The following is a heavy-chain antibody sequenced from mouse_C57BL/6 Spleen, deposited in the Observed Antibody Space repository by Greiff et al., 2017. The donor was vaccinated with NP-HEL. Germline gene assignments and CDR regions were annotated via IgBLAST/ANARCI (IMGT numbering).Heavy chain of an antibody. CDR1: GYTFTSYW. CDR2: IDPSDSYT. V-gene: IGHV1-69*01. Sequence: VQLQQSGAELVMPGASVKLSCKASGYTFTSYWMHWVKQRPGQGLEWIGEIDPSDSYTNYNQKFKGKSTLTVDKSSSTAYMQLSSLTSEDSAVYYCARWGYGYASWGQGTLVTVSA. CDR3: ARWGYGYAS. D-gene: IGHD2-2*01. J-gene: IGHJ3*01.